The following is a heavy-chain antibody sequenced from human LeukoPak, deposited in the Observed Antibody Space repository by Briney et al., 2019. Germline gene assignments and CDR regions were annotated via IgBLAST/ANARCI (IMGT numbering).Heavy chain of an antibody. CDR3: AKDDDYSNYGAMVV. CDR1: GFTFSDYY. V-gene: IGHV3-11*01. J-gene: IGHJ4*02. Sequence: GGSLRLSCAASGFTFSDYYMSWIRQAPGKGLEWVSYISSSGSTIYYADSVKGRFTISRDNAKNSLYLQMNSLRAEDTAVYYCAKDDDYSNYGAMVVWGQGTLVTVSS. CDR2: ISSSGSTI. D-gene: IGHD4-11*01.